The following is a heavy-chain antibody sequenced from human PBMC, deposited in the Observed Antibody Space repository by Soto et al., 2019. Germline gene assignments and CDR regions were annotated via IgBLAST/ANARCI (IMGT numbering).Heavy chain of an antibody. CDR1: GFTFSSYA. CDR2: ISGGGDTI. CDR3: AKAATVTTENYYFDY. D-gene: IGHD4-17*01. V-gene: IGHV3-23*01. Sequence: EVQLLESGGDLVQPGGSLRLSCAASGFTFSSYALRWVRQAPGKGLEWVSAISGGGDTIYYSDSVRGRFTISRDNSKSTVYLQMNSLRAEDTAVYFCAKAATVTTENYYFDYWGQGTLVTVSP. J-gene: IGHJ4*02.